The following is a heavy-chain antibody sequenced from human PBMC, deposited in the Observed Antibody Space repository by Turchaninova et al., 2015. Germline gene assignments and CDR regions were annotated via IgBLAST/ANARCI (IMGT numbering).Heavy chain of an antibody. V-gene: IGHV3-66*04. CDR3: ARLGESVQQGYFDL. D-gene: IGHD6-13*01. J-gene: IGHJ2*01. CDR2: IYRGGSP. Sequence: EVQLVESGGGLVQPGGSLRLSCAASGFTVSSNYMSWVRQAPGKGLEWVSVIYRGGSPFYAGFVKGRFNLLTKQSKNTVDLQMNGLGAEDTAVYYCARLGESVQQGYFDLWGRGTLVTVSS. CDR1: GFTVSSNY.